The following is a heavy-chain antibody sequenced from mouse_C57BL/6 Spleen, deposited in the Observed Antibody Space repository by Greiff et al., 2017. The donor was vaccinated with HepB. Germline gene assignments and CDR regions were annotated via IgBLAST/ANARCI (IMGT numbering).Heavy chain of an antibody. CDR2: ISSGGSYT. CDR1: GFTFSSYG. Sequence: EVRLVESGGDLVKPGGSLKLSCAASGFTFSSYGMSWVRQTPDKRLEWVATISSGGSYTYYPDSVKGRVTISRDNAKNTLYLQMSSLKSEDTAMYYCARQGGYSYAMDYRGQGTSVTVSS. CDR3: ARQGGYSYAMDY. J-gene: IGHJ4*01. V-gene: IGHV5-6*02. D-gene: IGHD2-3*01.